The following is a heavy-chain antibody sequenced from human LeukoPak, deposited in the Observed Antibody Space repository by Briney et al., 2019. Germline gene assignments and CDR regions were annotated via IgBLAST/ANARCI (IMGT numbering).Heavy chain of an antibody. CDR2: IKQDGSEK. D-gene: IGHD2-21*02. V-gene: IGHV3-7*02. CDR1: GFTFSNYW. CDR3: ARGFVLGAAKNYFDY. J-gene: IGHJ4*02. Sequence: GGSLRLSCAASGFTFSNYWMSWVRQAPGKGLEWVANIKQDGSEKYYVDSAKGRFTISRDNAQNSLYLQMNSLRAEDTALYYCARGFVLGAAKNYFDYWGQGALVTVSS.